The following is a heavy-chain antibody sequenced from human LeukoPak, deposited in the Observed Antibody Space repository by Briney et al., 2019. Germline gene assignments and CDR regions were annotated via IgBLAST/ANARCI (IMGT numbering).Heavy chain of an antibody. V-gene: IGHV3-48*03. CDR2: ISSSGSTK. CDR3: ARVVGDIVVITTVYNYGMDV. Sequence: GGSLRLSCAASGFTFSSYEMHWVRQAPGKGLEWGSYISSSGSTKYYADSVKGRFTISRDNAKNSLYLQMNSLRAEDTAVYYCARVVGDIVVITTVYNYGMDVWGQGTTVTVSS. CDR1: GFTFSSYE. J-gene: IGHJ6*01. D-gene: IGHD2-15*01.